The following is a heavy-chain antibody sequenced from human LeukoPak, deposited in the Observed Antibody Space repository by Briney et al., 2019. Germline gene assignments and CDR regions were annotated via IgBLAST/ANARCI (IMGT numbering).Heavy chain of an antibody. D-gene: IGHD2-21*02. CDR3: ARVSYCGGGCYLDY. J-gene: IGHJ4*02. Sequence: SETLSLTCGVSGYSISSGYYWGWIRQSPVKGLEWIGSIYHSGNNYYNPSLKSRVTISVDTSENQFSLKLSSVTAADTAVYYCARVSYCGGGCYLDYWGQGTLVTVSS. CDR2: IYHSGNN. CDR1: GYSISSGYY. V-gene: IGHV4-38-2*01.